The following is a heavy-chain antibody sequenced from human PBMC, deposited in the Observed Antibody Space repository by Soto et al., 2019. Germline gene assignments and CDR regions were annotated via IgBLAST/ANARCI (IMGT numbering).Heavy chain of an antibody. V-gene: IGHV3-23*01. J-gene: IGHJ4*02. CDR2: ISGSGGKT. CDR1: GLTFNMYA. Sequence: GGSLRLSCAASGLTFNMYAMTWVRQAPGKGLEWVSGISGSGGKTHYADSVKGRFTTSRDSSKNTLYLQMDSLRAEDTAVYYCAKDLRYWGYWGQGALVTVS. D-gene: IGHD3-16*01. CDR3: AKDLRYWGY.